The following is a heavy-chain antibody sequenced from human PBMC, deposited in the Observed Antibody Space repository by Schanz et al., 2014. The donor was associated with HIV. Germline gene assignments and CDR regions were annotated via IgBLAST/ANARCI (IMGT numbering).Heavy chain of an antibody. CDR1: GFTFSDYY. CDR3: ARSYGSGNLFDY. J-gene: IGHJ4*02. CDR2: IYYSGST. V-gene: IGHV4-30-4*08. Sequence: QVQLVESGGGVVQPGRSLRLSCAASGFTFSDYYMSWIRQPPGKGLEWIGYIYYSGSTYYNPSLKSRVTISVDTSKNQFSLKLSSVTAADTAVYYCARSYGSGNLFDYWGQGTLVTVSS. D-gene: IGHD3-10*01.